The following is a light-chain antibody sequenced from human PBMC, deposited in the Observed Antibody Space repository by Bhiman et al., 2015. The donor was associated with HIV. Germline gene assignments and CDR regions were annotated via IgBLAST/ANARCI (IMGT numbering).Light chain of an antibody. V-gene: IGLV1-47*01. CDR2: RNN. CDR1: SSNIGGNY. CDR3: AVWDDSLNGYV. J-gene: IGLJ1*01. Sequence: QSVLTQPPSASGTPGQRVTISCSGSSSNIGGNYAYWYQQLPGATPRLLVDRNNQRPSGVPDRFSGSKSGTSASLAISGLQAEDEADYHCAVWDDSLNGYVFGTGTKVTVV.